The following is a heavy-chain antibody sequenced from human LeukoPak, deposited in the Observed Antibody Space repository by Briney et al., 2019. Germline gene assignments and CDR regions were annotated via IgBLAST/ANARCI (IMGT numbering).Heavy chain of an antibody. D-gene: IGHD1-7*01. CDR2: IYPDGTST. CDR3: ARDGPLWNYEDAFDI. CDR1: GFTFSSYW. V-gene: IGHV3-74*01. J-gene: IGHJ3*02. Sequence: GGSLRLSCTASGFTFSSYWMHWVRQAPGRGLVWVSRIYPDGTSTNYADSVKGRFTISRDNAKNTLYLQMNSLRAEDTAVYYCARDGPLWNYEDAFDIWGQGTMVTVSS.